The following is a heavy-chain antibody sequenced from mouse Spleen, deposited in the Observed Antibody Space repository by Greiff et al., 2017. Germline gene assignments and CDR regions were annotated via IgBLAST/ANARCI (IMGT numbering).Heavy chain of an antibody. Sequence: EVQGVESGGGLVKPGGSLKLSCAASGFTFSSYAMSWVRQTPEKRLEWVASISSGGSTYYPDSVKGRFTISRDNARNILYQKMSSRRSEEKAMYYCARGWLLRGFAYWGQGTLVTVSA. CDR1: GFTFSSYA. J-gene: IGHJ3*01. CDR3: ARGWLLRGFAY. CDR2: ISSGGST. V-gene: IGHV5-6-5*01. D-gene: IGHD2-3*01.